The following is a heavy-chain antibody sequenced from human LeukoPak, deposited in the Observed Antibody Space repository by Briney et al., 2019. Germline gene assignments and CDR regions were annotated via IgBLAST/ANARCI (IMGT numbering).Heavy chain of an antibody. V-gene: IGHV3-48*02. CDR1: GFSFSSYP. CDR3: VRDHDWSFDL. CDR2: INSDTNIT. Sequence: PGGSLRLSCVASGFSFSSYPMNWVRQAPGKGLEWVSHINSDTNITPYPASVSGRFTISRDNANNSLYLHVNSLRDEDTAVYYCVRDHDWSFDLWGQGALVTVSS. J-gene: IGHJ4*02. D-gene: IGHD1-1*01.